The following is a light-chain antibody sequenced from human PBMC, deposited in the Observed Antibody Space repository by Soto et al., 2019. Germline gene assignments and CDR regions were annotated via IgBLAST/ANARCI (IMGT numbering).Light chain of an antibody. CDR2: EVN. CDR3: SSFAANENVV. V-gene: IGLV2-8*01. CDR1: SSDVGAYDY. J-gene: IGLJ3*02. Sequence: QSALTQPPSASGSPGQSVTISCTGTSSDVGAYDYVCWYQQHPGKAPKLMIYEVNKRPSGVPDRFSGSKSGNTASLTVSGLQAGDAADYYCSSFAANENVVLGGGTKLTVL.